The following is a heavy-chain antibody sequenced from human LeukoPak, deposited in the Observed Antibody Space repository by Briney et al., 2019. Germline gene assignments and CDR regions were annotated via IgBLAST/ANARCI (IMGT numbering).Heavy chain of an antibody. CDR3: ARDSRDYYDSSGYLKYYYYYMDV. D-gene: IGHD3-22*01. Sequence: KVSCKASGGTFSSYAISWVRQAPGQGLEWMGGIIPIFGTANYAQKFQGRVTITTDESTSTAYMELSSLRSEDTAVHYCARDSRDYYDSSGYLKYYYYYMDVWGKGTTVTVSS. CDR1: GGTFSSYA. J-gene: IGHJ6*03. CDR2: IIPIFGTA. V-gene: IGHV1-69*05.